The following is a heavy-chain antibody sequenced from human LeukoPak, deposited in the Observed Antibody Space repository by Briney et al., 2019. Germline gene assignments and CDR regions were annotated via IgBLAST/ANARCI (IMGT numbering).Heavy chain of an antibody. CDR3: ARRITGSGSNYFDY. V-gene: IGHV5-51*01. CDR1: GYSFTNYW. Sequence: GESLKISCKASGYSFTNYWIGWVRQMPGKGLEWMGIIYPGDSDTRYSPSFQGQVTISADKSISTAYLQWSRLKASDTAMYYCARRITGSGSNYFDYWGQGTLVTVSS. CDR2: IYPGDSDT. D-gene: IGHD3-10*01. J-gene: IGHJ4*02.